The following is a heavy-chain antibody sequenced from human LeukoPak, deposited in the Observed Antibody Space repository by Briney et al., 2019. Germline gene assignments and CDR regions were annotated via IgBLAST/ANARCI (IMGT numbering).Heavy chain of an antibody. CDR3: ARDGYTYYYDSSGYPRY. D-gene: IGHD3-22*01. CDR1: GFTFSSYG. Sequence: GSLRLSCAASGFTFSSYGMHWVRQAPGKGLEWVAVIWYDGSNKYYADSVKGRFTISRDNSKNTLYLQVNSLRAEDTAVYYCARDGYTYYYDSSGYPRYWGQGTLVTVSS. V-gene: IGHV3-33*01. J-gene: IGHJ4*02. CDR2: IWYDGSNK.